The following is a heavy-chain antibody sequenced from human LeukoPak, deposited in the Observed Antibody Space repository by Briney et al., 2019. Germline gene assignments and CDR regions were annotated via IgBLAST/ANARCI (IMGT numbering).Heavy chain of an antibody. D-gene: IGHD3-16*01. Sequence: GSLRLSCAASGFTFSSYAMSWVRQAPGKGLEWVSAISGSGGSTYYADSVKGRFTISRDNSKNTLYLQMNSPRAEDTAVYYCAKEGTFPLGLWDNFDYWGQGTLVTVSS. CDR1: GFTFSSYA. CDR3: AKEGTFPLGLWDNFDY. CDR2: ISGSGGST. V-gene: IGHV3-23*01. J-gene: IGHJ4*02.